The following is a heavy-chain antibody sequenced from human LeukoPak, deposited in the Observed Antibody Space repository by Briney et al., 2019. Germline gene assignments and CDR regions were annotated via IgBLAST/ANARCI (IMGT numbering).Heavy chain of an antibody. V-gene: IGHV3-23*01. CDR3: AKPRSAWYVFDY. Sequence: GGSLRLSCAASEFAFSSYSMSWARQAPGRGLEWVSSIGDSGRKTYYADSVKGRFTISRDNSKNTLYLQMNSLRAGDTAVYYCAKPRSAWYVFDYWGQGTLVTVSS. CDR1: EFAFSSYS. J-gene: IGHJ4*02. CDR2: IGDSGRKT. D-gene: IGHD6-19*01.